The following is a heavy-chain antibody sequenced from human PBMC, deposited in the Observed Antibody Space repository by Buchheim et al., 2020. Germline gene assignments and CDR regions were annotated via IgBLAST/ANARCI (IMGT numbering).Heavy chain of an antibody. D-gene: IGHD3/OR15-3a*01. J-gene: IGHJ4*02. Sequence: EVQLVESGGGLVKPGGSLRLSCAASGFTFSSYSMNWVRQAPGKGLEWVSSISSDSRYIYYADSVKGRFTISRDNAKNSLYLQMNNLRAEDTAVYYCASVGLFNGGNFWGQGTL. V-gene: IGHV3-21*04. CDR3: ASVGLFNGGNF. CDR1: GFTFSSYS. CDR2: ISSDSRYI.